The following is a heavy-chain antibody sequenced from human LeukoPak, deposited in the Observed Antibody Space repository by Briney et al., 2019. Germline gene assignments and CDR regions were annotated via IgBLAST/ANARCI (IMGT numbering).Heavy chain of an antibody. CDR2: MSYSGST. CDR3: ARDGVEVGTDYYYGMDV. Sequence: SETLSLTCTVSGGSISIGYYYWSWIRHHPGKGLEWIGYMSYSGSTYYNPSLKSRISISVDMSKNQFSLRLTSVTAADTAVYYCARDGVEVGTDYYYGMDVWGQGTTVTVSS. D-gene: IGHD1-1*01. V-gene: IGHV4-31*03. J-gene: IGHJ6*02. CDR1: GGSISIGYYY.